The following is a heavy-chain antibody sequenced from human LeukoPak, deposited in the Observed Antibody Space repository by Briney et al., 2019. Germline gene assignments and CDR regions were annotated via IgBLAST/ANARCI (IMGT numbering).Heavy chain of an antibody. CDR2: IDSSSYT. CDR1: GFTFSTYS. CDR3: AKDLNWNYAYFDY. V-gene: IGHV3-21*04. D-gene: IGHD1-7*01. Sequence: GGSLRLSCAASGFTFSTYSMNWVRQAPGKGLEWVSSIDSSSYTYYADSVKGRFTISRDNSKNTLYLQMNSLRAEDTAVYYCAKDLNWNYAYFDYWGQGTLVTVSS. J-gene: IGHJ4*02.